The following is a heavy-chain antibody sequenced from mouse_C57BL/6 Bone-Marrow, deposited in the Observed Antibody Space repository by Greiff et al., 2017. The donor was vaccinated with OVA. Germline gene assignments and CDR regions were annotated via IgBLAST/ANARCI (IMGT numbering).Heavy chain of an antibody. Sequence: VKLQQSGPEVVRPGVSVKISCKGSGYTFTDFAMHWVKQSHAKSLEWIGVIRTYNGNTNYNQKFKVKATMTVDKSSNTAYMELARLTSEDSAIYYCAREAGYYYYAMDYWGQGTSVTVSS. V-gene: IGHV1-67*01. D-gene: IGHD2-3*01. CDR1: GYTFTDFA. CDR2: IRTYNGNT. CDR3: AREAGYYYYAMDY. J-gene: IGHJ4*01.